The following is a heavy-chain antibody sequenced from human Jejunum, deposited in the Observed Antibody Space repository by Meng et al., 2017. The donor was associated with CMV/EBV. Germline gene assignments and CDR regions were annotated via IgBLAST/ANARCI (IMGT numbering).Heavy chain of an antibody. D-gene: IGHD3-22*01. CDR1: GFTFND. Sequence: VESGGGLVQPGGSLRLSCAASGFTFNDMSWVRQAPGKGLEWVSAISATGRSTYYADSVKGRFTISRDNSKNTLFLQVSSLRAEDTAIYYCAKDDRGVQSNWGQGTLVTVSS. V-gene: IGHV3-23*04. CDR2: ISATGRST. J-gene: IGHJ4*02. CDR3: AKDDRGVQSN.